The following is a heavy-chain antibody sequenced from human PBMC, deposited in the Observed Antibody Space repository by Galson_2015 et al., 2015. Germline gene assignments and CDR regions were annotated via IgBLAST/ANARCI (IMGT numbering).Heavy chain of an antibody. CDR2: IIPILGTT. CDR3: ARAGSPHIVVVSHDFPMDV. D-gene: IGHD2-21*01. CDR1: GGTFSTYT. J-gene: IGHJ6*02. V-gene: IGHV1-69*08. Sequence: SVKVSCKASGGTFSTYTFSWVRQAPGQGLEWMGRIIPILGTTNFAQKFQDRVTITADKSTSTVYMELNGLTSDDTAVYYCARAGSPHIVVVSHDFPMDVWGQGTSVTVSS.